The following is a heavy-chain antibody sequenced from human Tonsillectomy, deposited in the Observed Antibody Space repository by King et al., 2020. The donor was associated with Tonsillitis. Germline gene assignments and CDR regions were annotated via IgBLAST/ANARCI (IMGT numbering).Heavy chain of an antibody. CDR1: GGSISSGSYF. Sequence: VQLQESGPGLVKPSQTLSLTCTVSGGSISSGSYFWSWIRQPAGQGLEWIGRVYSSGNTNYNPALKSRVTISLDTSKNQFSLKLSSVTAADTAVYYCARSVAMAGAFLDYWGQGSLAIVSS. V-gene: IGHV4-61*02. J-gene: IGHJ4*02. CDR3: ARSVAMAGAFLDY. CDR2: VYSSGNT. D-gene: IGHD6-19*01.